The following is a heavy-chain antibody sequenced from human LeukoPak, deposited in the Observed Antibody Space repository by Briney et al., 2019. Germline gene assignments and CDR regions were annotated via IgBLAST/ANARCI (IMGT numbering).Heavy chain of an antibody. CDR3: AKDLRIAVAGTPYFDY. D-gene: IGHD6-19*01. Sequence: GGSLRLSCAASGFTFSSYAMSWVRQAPGKGLEWVSAISGSGGSTYYADSVKGRFTISRDNSKNTLYLQMNSLRAEDTAVYYCAKDLRIAVAGTPYFDYWGQETLVTVSS. CDR1: GFTFSSYA. J-gene: IGHJ4*02. V-gene: IGHV3-23*01. CDR2: ISGSGGST.